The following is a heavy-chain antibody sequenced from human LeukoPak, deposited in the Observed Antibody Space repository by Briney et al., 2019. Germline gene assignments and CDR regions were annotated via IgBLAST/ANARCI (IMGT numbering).Heavy chain of an antibody. CDR1: GFTFSSYA. J-gene: IGHJ6*02. CDR2: ISGSGGST. Sequence: GGSLRLSCAASGFTFSSYAMSWVRQAPGKGLEWVSAISGSGGSTYYADSVKSRFTISRDNSKNTLYLQMNSLRAEDTAVYYCAKDVAPDCTNGVCYPRYYYYGMDVWGQGTTVTVSS. V-gene: IGHV3-23*01. CDR3: AKDVAPDCTNGVCYPRYYYYGMDV. D-gene: IGHD2-8*01.